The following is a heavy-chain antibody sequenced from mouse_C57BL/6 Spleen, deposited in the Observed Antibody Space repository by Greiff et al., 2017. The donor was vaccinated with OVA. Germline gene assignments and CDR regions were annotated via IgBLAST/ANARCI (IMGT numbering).Heavy chain of an antibody. J-gene: IGHJ2*01. CDR3: ARSRTTVVAHFDY. V-gene: IGHV1-55*01. Sequence: QVQLQQSGAELVKPGASVKMSCKASGYTFTSYWITWVKQRPGQGLEWIGDIYPGSGSTNYNEKFKSKATLTVDTSSSTAYMQLSSLTSEDSAVYYCARSRTTVVAHFDYWGQGTTLTVSS. CDR2: IYPGSGST. CDR1: GYTFTSYW. D-gene: IGHD1-1*01.